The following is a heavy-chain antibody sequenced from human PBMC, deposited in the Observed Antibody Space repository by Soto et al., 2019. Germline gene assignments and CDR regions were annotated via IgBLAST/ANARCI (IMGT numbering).Heavy chain of an antibody. CDR3: ARVRVVATTFYYYYAMDV. CDR1: GGSFSCYY. V-gene: IGHV4-34*01. Sequence: PSETLSLTCAVYGGSFSCYYWSWIRQPPGKGLEWIGEINHSGSTNYNPSLKSRVTISVDTSKNQFSLKLSSVTAADTAVYYCARVRVVATTFYYYYAMDVWGQGTTVTVSS. J-gene: IGHJ6*02. D-gene: IGHD5-12*01. CDR2: INHSGST.